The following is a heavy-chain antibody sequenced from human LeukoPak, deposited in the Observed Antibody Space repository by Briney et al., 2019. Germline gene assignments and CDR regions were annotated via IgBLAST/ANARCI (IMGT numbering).Heavy chain of an antibody. Sequence: GGSLRLSCTASGFTFDDFAMHWVRQAPGEGLEWVSGFSWNSGSIAYADSVKGRFTISRDNAKNSLYLQMNSLRAEDTAVYYCAELGITMIGGVWGKGTTVTVSS. CDR3: AELGITMIGGV. CDR1: GFTFDDFA. D-gene: IGHD3-10*02. V-gene: IGHV3-9*01. J-gene: IGHJ6*04. CDR2: FSWNSGSI.